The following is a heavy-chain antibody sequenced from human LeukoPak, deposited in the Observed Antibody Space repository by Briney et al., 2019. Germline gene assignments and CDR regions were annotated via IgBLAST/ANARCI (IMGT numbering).Heavy chain of an antibody. J-gene: IGHJ4*02. CDR1: GDSFSKYA. CDR2: IIPIFHTA. D-gene: IGHD3-10*01. CDR3: ASGWFVELLFWVH. Sequence: SVKVSCKASGDSFSKYAINWVRQAPGQGLEWMGGIIPIFHTANYAQKFQGRVTITADESTSTAYMELSSLKSEDTAVYYCASGWFVELLFWVHWGQGTLVTVSS. V-gene: IGHV1-69*13.